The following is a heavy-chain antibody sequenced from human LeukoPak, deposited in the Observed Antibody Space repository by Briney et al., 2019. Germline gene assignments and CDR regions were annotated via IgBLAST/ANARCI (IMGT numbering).Heavy chain of an antibody. J-gene: IGHJ6*02. CDR1: GGSFSGYY. Sequence: PSETLSLTCAVYGGSFSGYYWSWIRQPPGKGLEWIGEINHSGSTNYNPSLKSRVTISVDTSKNQFSLKLSSVTAADTAVYYCARGSAFGEVTKNYYYYYYGMDVWGQGTTVTVSS. V-gene: IGHV4-34*01. D-gene: IGHD3-3*01. CDR2: INHSGST. CDR3: ARGSAFGEVTKNYYYYYYGMDV.